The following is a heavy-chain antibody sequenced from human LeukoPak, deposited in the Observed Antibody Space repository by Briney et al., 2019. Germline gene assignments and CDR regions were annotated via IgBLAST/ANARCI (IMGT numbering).Heavy chain of an antibody. V-gene: IGHV4-39*01. CDR1: GGSISSSSYY. CDR3: ARHISAPDEYFQH. D-gene: IGHD1-14*01. Sequence: SETLSLTCTVSGGSISSSSYYWGWIRQPPGKGLEWIGSIYYSGSTYYNPSLKSRVTISVDTSKNQFSLKLSSVTAADTAVYYCARHISAPDEYFQHWGQGTLVTVSS. J-gene: IGHJ1*01. CDR2: IYYSGST.